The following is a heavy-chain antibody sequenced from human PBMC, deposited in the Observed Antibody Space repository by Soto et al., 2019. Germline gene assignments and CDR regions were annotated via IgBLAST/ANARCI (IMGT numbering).Heavy chain of an antibody. CDR1: GFTFSTYS. V-gene: IGHV3-48*01. CDR2: INNEGGNT. Sequence: HPGGSLRLSCAASGFTFSTYSMNWVRQAPGKGLVWVSGINNEGGNTTHADSVKGRFTISRDNAKNSLYLQMNSLRAEDTAVYYCASLYSGYSSSWYAYYYYYGMDVWGQGTTVTVSS. CDR3: ASLYSGYSSSWYAYYYYYGMDV. J-gene: IGHJ6*02. D-gene: IGHD6-13*01.